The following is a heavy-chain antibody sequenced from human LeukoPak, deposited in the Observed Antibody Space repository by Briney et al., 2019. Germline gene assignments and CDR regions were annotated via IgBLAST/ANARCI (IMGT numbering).Heavy chain of an antibody. Sequence: SETLSLTCAVYGGSLSGYYWSWIRQPPGKGLEWIGEINHSGSTNYNPSLKSRVTISVDTSKNQFSLKLGSVTAADTAVYYCARGGGNRHVSGSIDYWGQGTLVTVSS. V-gene: IGHV4-34*01. J-gene: IGHJ4*02. CDR3: ARGGGNRHVSGSIDY. D-gene: IGHD4-23*01. CDR1: GGSLSGYY. CDR2: INHSGST.